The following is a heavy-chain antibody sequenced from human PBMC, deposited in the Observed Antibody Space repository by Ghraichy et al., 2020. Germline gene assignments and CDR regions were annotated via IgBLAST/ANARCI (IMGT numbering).Heavy chain of an antibody. J-gene: IGHJ6*02. CDR2: INPDGSEK. CDR3: VRGHYGMDV. CDR1: GFTFSRYW. Sequence: GGSLRLSCAASGFTFSRYWMTWVRQAPGKGLEWVATINPDGSEKYYVDSVRGRFTISRDNARNSLSLQMSNLRAEDMAVHYCVRGHYGMDVWGQGTTVTVSS. V-gene: IGHV3-7*03.